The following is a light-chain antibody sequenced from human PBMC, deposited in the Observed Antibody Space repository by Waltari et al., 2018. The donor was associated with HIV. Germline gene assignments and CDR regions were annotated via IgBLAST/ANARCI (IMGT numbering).Light chain of an antibody. Sequence: EVVLTLSPATLSLSPGNTATLSCRASQSVSSYLAWYQQKPGQAPRLLIYDASNRATGIPPRFSGSGSGTDFTLTISSLEPEDFAVYYCQQRNNWPSFSFGGGTKVEIK. V-gene: IGKV3-11*01. CDR2: DAS. CDR1: QSVSSY. J-gene: IGKJ4*01. CDR3: QQRNNWPSFS.